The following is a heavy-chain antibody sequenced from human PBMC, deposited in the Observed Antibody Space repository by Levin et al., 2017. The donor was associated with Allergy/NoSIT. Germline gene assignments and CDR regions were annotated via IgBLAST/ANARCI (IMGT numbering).Heavy chain of an antibody. CDR2: ISYDGSNK. CDR1: GFTFSSYG. CDR3: AKVIRGYYRGPDAFDI. Sequence: PGGSLRLSCAASGFTFSSYGMHWVRQAPGKGLEWVAVISYDGSNKYYADSVKGRFTISRDNSKNTLYLQMNSLRAEDTAVYYCAKVIRGYYRGPDAFDIWGQGTMVTVSS. D-gene: IGHD3-3*01. J-gene: IGHJ3*02. V-gene: IGHV3-30*18.